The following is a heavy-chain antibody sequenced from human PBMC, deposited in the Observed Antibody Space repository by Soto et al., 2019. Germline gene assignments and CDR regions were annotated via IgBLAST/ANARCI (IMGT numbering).Heavy chain of an antibody. D-gene: IGHD6-13*01. Sequence: ASVKVSCKASGYTFTGYYMHWVRQAPGQGLEWMGWINPNSGGTNYAQKFQGWVTMTRDTSISTAYMELSRLRSDDTAVYYCARDLGIAAAGRKSYYYYYGTAVWGKGTPVPVS. CDR2: INPNSGGT. J-gene: IGHJ6*04. V-gene: IGHV1-2*04. CDR3: ARDLGIAAAGRKSYYYYYGTAV. CDR1: GYTFTGYY.